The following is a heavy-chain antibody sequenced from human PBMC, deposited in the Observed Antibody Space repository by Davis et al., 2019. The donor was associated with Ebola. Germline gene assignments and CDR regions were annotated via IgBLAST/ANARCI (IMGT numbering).Heavy chain of an antibody. Sequence: GESLKISCAASGFTFGSYAMSWVRQAPGQGLEWVSGISDSGRTKYYADSVKGRFTISRDNSKNTLYLQMNSLKTEDTAVYYCATDTGYNYPDLAFDIWGQGTMVTVSS. CDR1: GFTFGSYA. D-gene: IGHD5-24*01. V-gene: IGHV3-23*01. CDR2: ISDSGRTK. J-gene: IGHJ3*02. CDR3: ATDTGYNYPDLAFDI.